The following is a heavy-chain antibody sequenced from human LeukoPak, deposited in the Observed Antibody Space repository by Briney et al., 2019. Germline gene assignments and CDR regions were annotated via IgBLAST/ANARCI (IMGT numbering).Heavy chain of an antibody. D-gene: IGHD1-26*01. CDR3: ARHVGATDDYFDY. Sequence: ASVKVSCKASGYTFTGYYMHWVRQAPGQGLEWMGWINPNSGGTNYAQKFQGRVTMTRDTSISTAYMELSRLRSDDTAVYYCARHVGATDDYFDYWGQGTLVTVSS. CDR2: INPNSGGT. CDR1: GYTFTGYY. J-gene: IGHJ4*02. V-gene: IGHV1-2*02.